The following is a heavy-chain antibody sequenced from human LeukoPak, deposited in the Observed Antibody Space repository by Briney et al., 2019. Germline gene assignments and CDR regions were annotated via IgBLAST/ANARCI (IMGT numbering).Heavy chain of an antibody. CDR1: EYLFTGYY. J-gene: IGHJ5*02. Sequence: ASVKVSCKASEYLFTGYYIHWVRQAPGQGLEWMGWINPNTGATNYAQKFQGRVTMTRDTSISTAYMELSRLRSDDTAVYYCARAMIVVVNWFAPGGQGTLVTVSS. V-gene: IGHV1-2*02. CDR3: ARAMIVVVNWFAP. D-gene: IGHD3-22*01. CDR2: INPNTGAT.